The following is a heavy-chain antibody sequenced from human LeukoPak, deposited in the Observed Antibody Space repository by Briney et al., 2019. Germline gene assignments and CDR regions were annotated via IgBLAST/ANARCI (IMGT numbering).Heavy chain of an antibody. Sequence: PSETLSLTCAVSGGSISSGGYYWSWIRQPPGRGLEWIGEINHSGSTNYNPSLKSRVTISVDTSKNQFSLKLSSVTAADTAVYYCARGRGMGPAMVPAPYYFDYWGQGTLVTVSS. D-gene: IGHD5-18*01. CDR1: GGSISSGGYY. CDR3: ARGRGMGPAMVPAPYYFDY. CDR2: INHSGST. J-gene: IGHJ4*02. V-gene: IGHV4-34*01.